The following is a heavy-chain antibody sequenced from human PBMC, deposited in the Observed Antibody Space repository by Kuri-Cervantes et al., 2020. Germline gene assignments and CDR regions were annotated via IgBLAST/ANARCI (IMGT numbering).Heavy chain of an antibody. V-gene: IGHV3-48*01. CDR2: ISSSSSTI. Sequence: ETLSLTCAASGFTFSSYSMNWVRQAPGKGLEWVSYISSSSSTIYYADSVKGRFTISRDNSKNTLYLQMNSLRAEDTAVYYCASERTGYCSGGSCYATLNYFDYWGQGTLVTVSS. J-gene: IGHJ4*02. CDR1: GFTFSSYS. CDR3: ASERTGYCSGGSCYATLNYFDY. D-gene: IGHD2-15*01.